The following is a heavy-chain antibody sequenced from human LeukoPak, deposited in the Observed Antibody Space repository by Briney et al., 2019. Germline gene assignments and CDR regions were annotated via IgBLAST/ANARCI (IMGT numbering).Heavy chain of an antibody. CDR1: GFTVSSNY. J-gene: IGHJ4*02. D-gene: IGHD5-24*01. CDR2: IYSGGST. Sequence: GGSLRLSYAASGFTVSSNYMSWVRQAPGKELEWVSVIYSGGSTYYADSVKGRFTISRDNSKNTLYLQMNSLRAEDTAVYYCARVTGVRDGYIVDYWGQGTLVTVSS. V-gene: IGHV3-53*01. CDR3: ARVTGVRDGYIVDY.